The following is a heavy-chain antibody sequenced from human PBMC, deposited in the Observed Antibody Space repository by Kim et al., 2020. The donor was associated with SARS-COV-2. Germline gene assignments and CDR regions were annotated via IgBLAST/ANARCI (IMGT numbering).Heavy chain of an antibody. J-gene: IGHJ6*02. CDR1: GYTFTSYY. Sequence: ASVKVSCKASGYTFTSYYMHWVRQAPGQGLEWMGIINPSGGSTSYAQKFQGRVTMTRDTSTSTVYMELSSLRSEDTAVYYCAREVGFGDYYDSSDLYGMDVWGQGTTVTVSS. CDR3: AREVGFGDYYDSSDLYGMDV. CDR2: INPSGGST. D-gene: IGHD3-22*01. V-gene: IGHV1-46*01.